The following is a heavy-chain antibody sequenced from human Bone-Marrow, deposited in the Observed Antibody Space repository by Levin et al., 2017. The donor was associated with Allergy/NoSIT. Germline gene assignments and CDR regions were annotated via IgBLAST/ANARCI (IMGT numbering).Heavy chain of an antibody. Sequence: GGSLSLTCAASGFSVSNNFLNWVRQVPGKGLEWVSLIYSGGSTHYADSVKGRFTISRDNSRNTLYLQMNSLRVEDTAVYYCARDGQGHSSSPYWGQGTLVTVSS. CDR2: IYSGGST. CDR1: GFSVSNNF. D-gene: IGHD6-6*01. V-gene: IGHV3-66*01. CDR3: ARDGQGHSSSPY. J-gene: IGHJ4*02.